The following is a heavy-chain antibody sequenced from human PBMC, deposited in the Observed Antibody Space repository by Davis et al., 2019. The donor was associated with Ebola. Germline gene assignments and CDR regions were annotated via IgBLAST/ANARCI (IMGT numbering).Heavy chain of an antibody. CDR1: GFPFSEYA. Sequence: GESLKISCATSGFPFSEYAMTWVRQAPGKGLEWISDLSITGLTNYADAVKGRFTISRDTSKNTLYLQMNSRRAEDTAIYYCAKDIQGGSSYLDYWGQGTLVTVSS. CDR3: AKDIQGGSSYLDY. D-gene: IGHD3-16*01. J-gene: IGHJ4*02. V-gene: IGHV3-23*01. CDR2: LSITGLT.